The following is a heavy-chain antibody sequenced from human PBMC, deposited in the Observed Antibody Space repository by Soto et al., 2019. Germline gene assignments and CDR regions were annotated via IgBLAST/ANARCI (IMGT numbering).Heavy chain of an antibody. CDR1: GGSSSSGGYS. Sequence: LETLSLTCAVSGGSSSSGGYSWSWIRQPPGKGLEWIGEINHSGSTNYNPSLKSRVIISVDTSKNQFSLKLSSVTAADTAVYYCARSRPVLLWFGESNNWFDPWGQGTLVTVSS. CDR2: INHSGST. D-gene: IGHD3-10*01. V-gene: IGHV4-34*01. J-gene: IGHJ5*02. CDR3: ARSRPVLLWFGESNNWFDP.